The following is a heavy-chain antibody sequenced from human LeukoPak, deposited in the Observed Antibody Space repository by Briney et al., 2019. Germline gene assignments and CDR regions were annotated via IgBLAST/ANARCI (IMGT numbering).Heavy chain of an antibody. Sequence: SETLSLTCAVYGGSFSGYYWSWVRQPPGKGLEWIGEINHSGSTNYNPSLKSRVTISVDTSKNQFSLKLSSVTAADTAVYYCASRRKRITIFGVVAGPFDYWGQGTLVIVSS. D-gene: IGHD3-3*01. CDR2: INHSGST. CDR3: ASRRKRITIFGVVAGPFDY. CDR1: GGSFSGYY. V-gene: IGHV4-34*01. J-gene: IGHJ4*02.